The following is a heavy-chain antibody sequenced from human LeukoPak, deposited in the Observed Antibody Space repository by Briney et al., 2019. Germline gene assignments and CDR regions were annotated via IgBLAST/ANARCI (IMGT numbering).Heavy chain of an antibody. J-gene: IGHJ4*02. Sequence: SETLSLTCAVSGGSISSGGYSWSWIRQPLGKGLEWIGYIYHSGSTYYNPSLKSRVTISVDRSKNQFSLKLSSVTAADTAVYYCARAKDGPYYFDYWGQGTLVTVSS. V-gene: IGHV4-30-2*01. CDR1: GGSISSGGYS. CDR2: IYHSGST. D-gene: IGHD2-15*01. CDR3: ARAKDGPYYFDY.